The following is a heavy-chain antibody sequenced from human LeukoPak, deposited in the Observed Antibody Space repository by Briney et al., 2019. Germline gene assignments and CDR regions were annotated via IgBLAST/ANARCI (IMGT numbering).Heavy chain of an antibody. CDR2: RYSDGST. CDR1: GESLSRGTYY. CDR3: APERFTMFRGLFVRDFVS. Sequence: SQTLSRTCTVSGESLSRGTYYWTWSRQPARKGLGWGGRRYSDGSTTANPSLKGRVTFSVATSENHFPPHLKSVSAADTALYYCAPERFTMFRGLFVRDFVSWGQGILVTVSS. J-gene: IGHJ4*02. V-gene: IGHV4-61*02. D-gene: IGHD3-10*01.